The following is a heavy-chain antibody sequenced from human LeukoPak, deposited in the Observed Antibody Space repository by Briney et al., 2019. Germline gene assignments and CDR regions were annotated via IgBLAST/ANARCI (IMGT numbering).Heavy chain of an antibody. CDR2: IKQDGSEK. J-gene: IGHJ4*02. CDR1: GFTFSNYW. CDR3: ARDAAAAGTYYFDY. Sequence: PGGSLRLSCAASGFTFSNYWMSWVRQAPGKRLEWVANIKQDGSEKYYVDSVKGRFTISRDNAKNSLYLQMNSLRAEDTAVYYCARDAAAAGTYYFDYWGQGTLVTVSS. V-gene: IGHV3-7*01. D-gene: IGHD6-13*01.